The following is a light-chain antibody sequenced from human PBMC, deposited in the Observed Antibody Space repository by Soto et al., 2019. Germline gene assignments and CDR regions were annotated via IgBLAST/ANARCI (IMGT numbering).Light chain of an antibody. Sequence: DIQMTQSPSTLSASVGDRVTITCRASQSISSWLAWYQQKPGKAPKLLIYKASILESGVPSRFSGSGSGTEFTLTISRLQPDDFATYYCQQYNSYSYTFGQGTKLEIK. CDR2: KAS. V-gene: IGKV1-5*03. J-gene: IGKJ2*01. CDR3: QQYNSYSYT. CDR1: QSISSW.